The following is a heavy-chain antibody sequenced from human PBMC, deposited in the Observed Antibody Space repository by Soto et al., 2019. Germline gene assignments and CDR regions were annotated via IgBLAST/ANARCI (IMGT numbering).Heavy chain of an antibody. Sequence: GGSLRLSWAASGFTFSSYAMHWVRQAPGKGLEWVAVISYDGSNKYYADSVKGRFTVSRDNSKNTLYLQMNSLRAEDTAMYYCARGDFWSGLDYWGQGTLVTVSS. CDR1: GFTFSSYA. CDR2: ISYDGSNK. D-gene: IGHD3-3*01. J-gene: IGHJ4*02. V-gene: IGHV3-30-3*01. CDR3: ARGDFWSGLDY.